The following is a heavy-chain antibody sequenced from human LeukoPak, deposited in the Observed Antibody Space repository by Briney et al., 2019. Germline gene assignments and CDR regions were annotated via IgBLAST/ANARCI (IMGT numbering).Heavy chain of an antibody. CDR3: AGHHPRNTVDF. J-gene: IGHJ4*02. V-gene: IGHV4-59*08. Sequence: SQTLSLTCTVSGGSISSYYWSWIRQPPGKGLEWIAYISDIGSINYNPSLKSRVTISLDTSKNQFPLKLSSVTAADTAVYYCAGHHPRNTVDFWGQGTLVTVSS. D-gene: IGHD2/OR15-2a*01. CDR1: GGSISSYY. CDR2: ISDIGSI.